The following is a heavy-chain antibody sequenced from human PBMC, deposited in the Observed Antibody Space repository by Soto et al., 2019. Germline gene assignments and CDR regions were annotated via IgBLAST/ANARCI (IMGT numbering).Heavy chain of an antibody. CDR2: FDPEDGET. CDR1: GYTLTELS. J-gene: IGHJ1*01. CDR3: ATAIAVAGTGNAEYFQH. V-gene: IGHV1-24*01. D-gene: IGHD6-19*01. Sequence: GASVKVSCKVSGYTLTELSMHWVRQAPGKGLEWMGGFDPEDGETIYAQKFQGRVTMTEDTSTDTAYMELSSLRSEDTAVYYCATAIAVAGTGNAEYFQHWGQGTLVTVS.